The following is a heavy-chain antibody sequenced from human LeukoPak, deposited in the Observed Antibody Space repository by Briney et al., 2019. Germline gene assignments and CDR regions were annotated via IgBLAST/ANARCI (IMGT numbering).Heavy chain of an antibody. CDR1: GGSISSGGYY. CDR3: ARAKATIFGVAIPDY. J-gene: IGHJ4*02. V-gene: IGHV4-30-2*01. CDR2: IYHSGST. Sequence: IPSETLSLTCTVSGGSISSGGYYWSWIRQPPGKGLEWIGYIYHSGSTYYNPSLKSRVTISVDRSKNQFSLKLSSVTAADTAVYYCARAKATIFGVAIPDYWGQGTLVTVSS. D-gene: IGHD3-3*01.